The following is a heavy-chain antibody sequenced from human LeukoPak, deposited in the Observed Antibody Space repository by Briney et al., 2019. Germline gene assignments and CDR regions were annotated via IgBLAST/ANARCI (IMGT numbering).Heavy chain of an antibody. CDR2: IIPIFGTA. V-gene: IGHV1-69*05. D-gene: IGHD3-10*01. J-gene: IGHJ5*02. Sequence: AASVTVSCKASGGTFSNYAIRWVRQAPGQGLAWMGGIIPIFGTANYAQKFQGRVTITTDESTSTAYMELSSLRSEDTAVYYCARDGRKGGSGTLNWFDPWGQGTLVTVSS. CDR3: ARDGRKGGSGTLNWFDP. CDR1: GGTFSNYA.